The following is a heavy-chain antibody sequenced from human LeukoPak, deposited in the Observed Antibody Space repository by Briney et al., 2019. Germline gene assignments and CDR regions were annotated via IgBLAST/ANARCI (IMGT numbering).Heavy chain of an antibody. D-gene: IGHD2-2*01. CDR1: GYTFTSYG. J-gene: IGHJ6*04. V-gene: IGHV1-18*04. CDR2: ISAYNGKT. Sequence: ASVTVSCMASGYTFTSYGISWVRQAPGQGLEWMGWISAYNGKTNYAQKLQGRVTMTTDTSTSTAYMELRSLRSDDTAVYYWARRGYCSSTSCPYDLYYYYGMDVWGKGTTVTVSS. CDR3: ARRGYCSSTSCPYDLYYYYGMDV.